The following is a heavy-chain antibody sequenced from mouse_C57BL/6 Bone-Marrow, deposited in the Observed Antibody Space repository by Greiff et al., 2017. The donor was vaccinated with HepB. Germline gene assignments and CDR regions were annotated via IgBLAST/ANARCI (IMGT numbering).Heavy chain of an antibody. D-gene: IGHD1-1*01. J-gene: IGHJ3*01. CDR3: ASYDYYGSSPFAY. V-gene: IGHV2-6*01. CDR2: IWGVGST. CDR1: GFSLTSYG. Sequence: VKLMESGPGLVAPSQSLSITCTVSGFSLTSYGVDWVRQSPGKGLEWLGVIWGVGSTNYNSALKSRLSISKDNSKSQVFIKMNSLQTDDTAMYYGASYDYYGSSPFAYWGQGTLVTVSA.